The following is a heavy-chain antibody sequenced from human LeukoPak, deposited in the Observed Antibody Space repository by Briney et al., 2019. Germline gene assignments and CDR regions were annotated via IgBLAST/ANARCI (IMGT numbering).Heavy chain of an antibody. D-gene: IGHD5-18*01. CDR1: GGSISSGDYY. J-gene: IGHJ4*02. Sequence: SETLSLTCTVSGGSISSGDYYWSWIRQPPGKGLEWIGYIYYSGSTYYNPSFKSRVTISVDTSKNQFSLKLSSVTAADTAVYYCARESGYSYGKTNDYWGQGTLVTVSS. CDR3: ARESGYSYGKTNDY. V-gene: IGHV4-30-4*01. CDR2: IYYSGST.